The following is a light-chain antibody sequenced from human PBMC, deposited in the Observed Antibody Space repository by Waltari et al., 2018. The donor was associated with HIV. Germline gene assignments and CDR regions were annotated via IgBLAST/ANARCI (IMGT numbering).Light chain of an antibody. CDR2: DVT. J-gene: IGLJ1*01. CDR1: NSDVGGYDY. V-gene: IGLV2-11*01. CDR3: CSFAGSYTSFV. Sequence: QSALTQPRSVSGSPGQSVTISCTGTNSDVGGYDYVSWYQQHPDKAPKLLIYDVTKRPSGVPDRFSGSKSGNTASLTISGLQAEDEADYYCCSFAGSYTSFVFGSETKVTVL.